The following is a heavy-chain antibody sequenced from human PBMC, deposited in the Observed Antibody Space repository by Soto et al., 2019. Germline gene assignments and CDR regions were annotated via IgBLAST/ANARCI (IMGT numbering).Heavy chain of an antibody. D-gene: IGHD3-10*01. Sequence: PGGSLRLSCAASGFTFSSYSMNWVRQAPGKGLEWVSSISSSSSYIYYADSVKGRFTISRDNAKNSLYLQMNSLRAEDTAVYYCAREKETYDSGRFYCYGMDVWGQGTTVTVSS. J-gene: IGHJ6*02. V-gene: IGHV3-21*01. CDR3: AREKETYDSGRFYCYGMDV. CDR1: GFTFSSYS. CDR2: ISSSSSYI.